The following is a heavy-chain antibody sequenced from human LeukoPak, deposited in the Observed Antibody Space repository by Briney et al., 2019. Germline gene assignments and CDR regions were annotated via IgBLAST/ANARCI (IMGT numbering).Heavy chain of an antibody. Sequence: SETLSLTCTVSGGSISSYYWSWIRQPPGKGLEWIGYIYYSGSTNYNPSLKSRVTISVDTSKNQFSLKLSSVTAADAAVYYCARVIAASMDVWGQGTTVTVSS. CDR3: ARVIAASMDV. CDR2: IYYSGST. J-gene: IGHJ6*02. CDR1: GGSISSYY. D-gene: IGHD6-6*01. V-gene: IGHV4-59*01.